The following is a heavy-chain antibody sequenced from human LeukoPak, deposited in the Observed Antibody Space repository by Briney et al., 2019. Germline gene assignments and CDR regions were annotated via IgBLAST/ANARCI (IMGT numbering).Heavy chain of an antibody. CDR1: GFTFSDYA. CDR2: ISGSGSST. D-gene: IGHD4-11*01. V-gene: IGHV3-23*01. J-gene: IGHJ4*02. CDR3: AKVRDSNPYFDY. Sequence: GGSLRLSCAASGFTFSDYAMNWVRQAPGKGQEWVSVISGSGSSTYYADSVKGRFTISRDNSDNTLYLQMNGLRVEDTAVYYCAKVRDSNPYFDYWGQGTLVTVSS.